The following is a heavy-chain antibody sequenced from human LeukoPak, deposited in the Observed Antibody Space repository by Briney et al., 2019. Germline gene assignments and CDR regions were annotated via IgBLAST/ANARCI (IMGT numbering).Heavy chain of an antibody. J-gene: IGHJ3*01. Sequence: GGSLRLSCAASGFTFSAYSMNWVRQAPGKGLEWVSSISTSSSYIYYADSVKGRFTVSRDNANNSLFLQMNSLRAEDTALYYCARDREMGTIRNGFDVWGQGTIVSVSS. V-gene: IGHV3-21*01. CDR1: GFTFSAYS. CDR2: ISTSSSYI. D-gene: IGHD5-24*01. CDR3: ARDREMGTIRNGFDV.